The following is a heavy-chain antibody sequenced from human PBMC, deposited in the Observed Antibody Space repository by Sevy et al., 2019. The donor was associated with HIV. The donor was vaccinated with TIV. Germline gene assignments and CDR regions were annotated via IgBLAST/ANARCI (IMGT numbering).Heavy chain of an antibody. V-gene: IGHV4-4*02. J-gene: IGHJ5*02. D-gene: IGHD3-10*01. CDR3: SRGFDTPRGFDP. Sequence: SETLSLTCGVSGGSISSSNWWHWVRQPPRKGLEWIGEIYHSGSTNYNPSLKSRVTISVDNSKNQFSLKLNSVTAADTAVYYCSRGFDTPRGFDPWGQGTLVTVSS. CDR2: IYHSGST. CDR1: GGSISSSNW.